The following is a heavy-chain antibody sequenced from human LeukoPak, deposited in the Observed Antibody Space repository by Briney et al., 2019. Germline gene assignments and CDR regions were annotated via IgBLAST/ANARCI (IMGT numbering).Heavy chain of an antibody. Sequence: GGSLRLSCAASGFTSTNAWKNWVRQAPGKGLEWVGRIKSKADGETIDYAAPVKGRFTFSRDDSKNMLYLQMNSLKSEDTAVYYCSTLTSRGLSDSWGQGTLVTVSS. CDR2: IKSKADGETI. CDR3: STLTSRGLSDS. V-gene: IGHV3-15*07. J-gene: IGHJ4*02. D-gene: IGHD1-20*01. CDR1: GFTSTNAW.